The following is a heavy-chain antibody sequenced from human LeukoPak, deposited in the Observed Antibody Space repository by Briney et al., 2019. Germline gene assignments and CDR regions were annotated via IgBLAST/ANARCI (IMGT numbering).Heavy chain of an antibody. Sequence: GGSLRLSCAASGFTFSSYSMNWVRQAPGKGLEWVSSISSSSSYIYYADSVKGRFTISRDNAKNSLYLQMNSLRAEDTAVYYCARAVKERPKRREDYYYYMDVWGKGTTVTVSS. V-gene: IGHV3-21*01. CDR3: ARAVKERPKRREDYYYYMDV. D-gene: IGHD1-26*01. J-gene: IGHJ6*03. CDR1: GFTFSSYS. CDR2: ISSSSSYI.